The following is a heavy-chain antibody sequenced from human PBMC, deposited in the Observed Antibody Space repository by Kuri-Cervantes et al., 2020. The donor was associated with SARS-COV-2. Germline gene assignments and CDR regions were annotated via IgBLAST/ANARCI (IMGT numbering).Heavy chain of an antibody. V-gene: IGHV3-23*01. CDR1: GFTFSSYA. CDR2: ISGSGGST. J-gene: IGHJ4*03. D-gene: IGHD5-12*01. CDR3: ARSSRPLYSGPLDY. Sequence: GESLKISCAASGFTFSSYAMSWVRQAPGKGLEWVSAISGSGGSTYYADSVKGRFTISRDNSKNTLYLQMNSLRAEDTAVYYCARSSRPLYSGPLDYWGQGTMVTVSS.